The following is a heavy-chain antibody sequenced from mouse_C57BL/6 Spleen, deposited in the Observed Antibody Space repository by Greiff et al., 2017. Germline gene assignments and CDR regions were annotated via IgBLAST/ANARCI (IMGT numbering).Heavy chain of an antibody. CDR2: ISSGSSTI. V-gene: IGHV5-17*01. CDR1: GFTFSDYG. CDR3: ARGDGLRLRAAWFAY. D-gene: IGHD3-2*02. J-gene: IGHJ3*01. Sequence: EVQLVESGGGLVKPGGSLKLSCAASGFTFSDYGMHWVRQAPEKGLEWVAYISSGSSTIYYADTVKGRFTISRDNAKNTLFLQMTSLRSEDTAMYYCARGDGLRLRAAWFAYWGQGTLVTVSA.